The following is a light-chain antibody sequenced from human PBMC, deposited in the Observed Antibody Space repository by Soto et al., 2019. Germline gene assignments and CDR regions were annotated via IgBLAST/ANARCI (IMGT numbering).Light chain of an antibody. J-gene: IGKJ3*01. V-gene: IGKV3-15*01. Sequence: IVLTQSPCILSLSPGERATLSCRASQSVSNNYLAWYQQKPGQAPRLLIFGASSRATGVPARFSGSGSGAEFTLTINSLQSEDFAVYFCQQYDNLPLTFGPGTNVDIK. CDR1: QSVSNN. CDR2: GAS. CDR3: QQYDNLPLT.